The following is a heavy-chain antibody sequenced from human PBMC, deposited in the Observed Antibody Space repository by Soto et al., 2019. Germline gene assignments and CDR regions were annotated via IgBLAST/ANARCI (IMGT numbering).Heavy chain of an antibody. V-gene: IGHV3-23*01. Sequence: EVQLLESGGGLVQPGGSLRLSCAASGFTFSSYAMSWVRQAPGKGLEWVSAISGSGGSTYYADSVKGRFTISRDNSKNSRYLQMNSLRAGDTAVYYCARTLYSYGTDYWGQGTLVTVSS. J-gene: IGHJ4*02. CDR3: ARTLYSYGTDY. CDR2: ISGSGGST. CDR1: GFTFSSYA. D-gene: IGHD5-18*01.